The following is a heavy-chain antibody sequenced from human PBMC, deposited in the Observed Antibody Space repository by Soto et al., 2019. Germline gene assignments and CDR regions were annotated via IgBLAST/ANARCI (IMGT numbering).Heavy chain of an antibody. CDR3: AKGPRFLEWLLSD. J-gene: IGHJ4*02. D-gene: IGHD3-3*01. CDR1: GFTCGSYA. V-gene: IGHV3-23*01. Sequence: PGGSMRLSCAASGFTCGSYAMSWVRQEPGKGLEWVSAISGSGGSTYYADSVKGRFTISRDNSKNTLYLQMNSLRAEDTAVYYCAKGPRFLEWLLSDWGQGTLVTVSS. CDR2: ISGSGGST.